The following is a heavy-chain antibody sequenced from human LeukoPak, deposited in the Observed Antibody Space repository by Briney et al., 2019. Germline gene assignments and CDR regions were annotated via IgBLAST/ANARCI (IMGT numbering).Heavy chain of an antibody. CDR3: ARLRYFDWLHKGAFDV. Sequence: SETLSLTCAVYGGSFSGYYWSWIRQPPGKGLEWIGEINHSGSTNYNPSLKSRVTISVDTSKNQFSLKLSSVTAADTAVYYCARLRYFDWLHKGAFDVWGQGTMVTVSS. D-gene: IGHD3-9*01. V-gene: IGHV4-34*01. J-gene: IGHJ3*01. CDR1: GGSFSGYY. CDR2: INHSGST.